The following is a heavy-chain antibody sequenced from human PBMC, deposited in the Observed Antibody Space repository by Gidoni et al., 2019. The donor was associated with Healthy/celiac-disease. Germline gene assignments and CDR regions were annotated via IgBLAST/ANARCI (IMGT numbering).Heavy chain of an antibody. D-gene: IGHD4-17*01. V-gene: IGHV1-2*02. CDR2: INPNSGGT. CDR1: GYTFTGYY. CDR3: ARDGGNYGDYGWFDP. J-gene: IGHJ5*02. Sequence: QVQLVQSGAEVKTPGASVKVSCTASGYTFTGYYMHGVRQAPGKGLEWMGWINPNSGGTNYAQKFQGRVTMTRDTSISTAYMELSRLRSDDTAVYYCARDGGNYGDYGWFDPWGQGTLVTVSS.